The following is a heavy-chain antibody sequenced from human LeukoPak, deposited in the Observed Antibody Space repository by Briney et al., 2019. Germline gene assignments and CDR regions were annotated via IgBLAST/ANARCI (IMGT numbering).Heavy chain of an antibody. Sequence: SETLSLTCTVSGGSISSSSYYWGWIRQPPGKGLEWIGSIYYSGSTYYNPSLKSRVTISVGTSKNQFSLKLSSVTAADTAVYYCARLVGTDDAEYFQHWGQGTLVTVSS. J-gene: IGHJ1*01. V-gene: IGHV4-39*01. CDR3: ARLVGTDDAEYFQH. CDR2: IYYSGST. D-gene: IGHD1-26*01. CDR1: GGSISSSSYY.